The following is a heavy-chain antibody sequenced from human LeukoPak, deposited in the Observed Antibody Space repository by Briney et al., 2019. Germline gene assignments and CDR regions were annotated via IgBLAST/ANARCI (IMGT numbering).Heavy chain of an antibody. J-gene: IGHJ5*02. D-gene: IGHD2-15*01. CDR2: FDPEDGET. V-gene: IGHV1-24*01. Sequence: ASVKVSCKVSGYTLTELSMHWVRQAPGKGLEWMGGFDPEDGETIYAQKFQGRVTMTEDTSTDTAYMELSRLRSEDTAVYYCATVPFFREAYCSGGSCYWFDPWGQGTLVTVSS. CDR1: GYTLTELS. CDR3: ATVPFFREAYCSGGSCYWFDP.